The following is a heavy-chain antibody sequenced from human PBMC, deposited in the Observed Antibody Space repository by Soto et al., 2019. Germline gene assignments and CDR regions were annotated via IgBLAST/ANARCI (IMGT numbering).Heavy chain of an antibody. Sequence: PSETLSLTCTVSGGSISSYYWSWIRQPPGKGLEWIGYIYYSGSTNYNPSLKSRVTISVDTSKNQFSLKLSSVTAADTAVYYCARSGGDCGGDCYDPPTVDYWGQGTLVTVSS. CDR2: IYYSGST. CDR1: GGSISSYY. V-gene: IGHV4-59*01. J-gene: IGHJ4*02. CDR3: ARSGGDCGGDCYDPPTVDY. D-gene: IGHD2-21*02.